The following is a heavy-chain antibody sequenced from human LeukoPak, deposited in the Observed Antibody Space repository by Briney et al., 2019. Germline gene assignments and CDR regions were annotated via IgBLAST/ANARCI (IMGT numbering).Heavy chain of an antibody. CDR3: ARELPLRYFDWLLYYYYGMDV. J-gene: IGHJ6*04. V-gene: IGHV3-30*04. D-gene: IGHD3-9*01. CDR1: GFTLSSYA. CDR2: ISYDGSNK. Sequence: PGRSLRLSCAASGFTLSSYAMHWVRQAPGKGLEWVAVISYDGSNKYYADSVKGRFTISRDNSKNTLYLQMNSLRAEDTAVYYCARELPLRYFDWLLYYYYGMDVWGKGTTVTVSS.